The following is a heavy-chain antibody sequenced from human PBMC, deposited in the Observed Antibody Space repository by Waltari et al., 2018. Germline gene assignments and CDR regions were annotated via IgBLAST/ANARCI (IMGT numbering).Heavy chain of an antibody. CDR2: IYYSRST. Sequence: QLQLQESGLGLVKPPETLSLTCTVSGGSISSSSSSWGWTPQPPGKGLGWIGSIYYSRSTYYTPSLKGRVTISVDTSKNQFSLKLGSVTAADTAVYYCASIEMATILPSDYWGQGTLVTVSS. V-gene: IGHV4-39*01. J-gene: IGHJ4*02. D-gene: IGHD5-12*01. CDR3: ASIEMATILPSDY. CDR1: GGSISSSSSS.